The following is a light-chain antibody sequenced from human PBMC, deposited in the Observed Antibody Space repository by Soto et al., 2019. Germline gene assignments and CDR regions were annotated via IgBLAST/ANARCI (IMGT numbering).Light chain of an antibody. J-gene: IGLJ2*01. V-gene: IGLV4-69*01. Sequence: QAVLPQSPSASASLGASVKLTCTLSSGHSSYIIAWHQQQPEKGPQYLMKLSSDGSHTKGDGIPDRFSGSSSGAERYLTISSLQSEDEADYYCQTWATGIVVFGGGTKLTVL. CDR1: SGHSSYI. CDR2: LSSDGSH. CDR3: QTWATGIVV.